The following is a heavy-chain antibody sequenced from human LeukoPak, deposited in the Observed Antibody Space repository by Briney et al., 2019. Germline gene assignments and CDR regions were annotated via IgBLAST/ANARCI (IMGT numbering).Heavy chain of an antibody. D-gene: IGHD2-15*01. Sequence: ASETLSLTCAVSGGSMGGYYWSWIRQPPGKGLEWIGFIYTFGSTKHNPSLKSRVTISGDMSRRQFSLKLTSVTAADTAVYFCARQGGYCSASRCPGGFHYMDVWGKGTTVAVSS. CDR2: IYTFGST. CDR3: ARQGGYCSASRCPGGFHYMDV. J-gene: IGHJ6*03. V-gene: IGHV4-4*09. CDR1: GGSMGGYY.